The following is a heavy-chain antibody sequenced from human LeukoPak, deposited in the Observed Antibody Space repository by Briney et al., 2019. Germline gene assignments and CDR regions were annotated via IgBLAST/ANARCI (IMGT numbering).Heavy chain of an antibody. Sequence: GGSLRLSCAASGFTFNSYAMNWVRQAPGKGLEWVSAISGSGGSTYYADSVKDRFTISRDNSKNTLYLQMNSLRAEDTAVYYCAKVLSGYYDRIFDYWGQGTLVTVSS. D-gene: IGHD3-3*01. V-gene: IGHV3-23*01. CDR3: AKVLSGYYDRIFDY. CDR1: GFTFNSYA. J-gene: IGHJ4*02. CDR2: ISGSGGST.